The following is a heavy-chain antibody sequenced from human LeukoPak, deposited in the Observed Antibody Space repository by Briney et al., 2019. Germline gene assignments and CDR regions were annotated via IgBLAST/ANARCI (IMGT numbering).Heavy chain of an antibody. V-gene: IGHV4-39*01. J-gene: IGHJ3*02. CDR1: GGSISSSTYY. CDR2: IYYSGSV. CDR3: ARQGSGGRALDI. Sequence: SETLSLTCSVSGGSISSSTYYWGWTSQPPGKGLEWIGSIYYSGSVNYNPSLKTRVTISADTSKNQLSLKLTSVTAADTALYYCARQGSGGRALDIWGQGTMVTVSS.